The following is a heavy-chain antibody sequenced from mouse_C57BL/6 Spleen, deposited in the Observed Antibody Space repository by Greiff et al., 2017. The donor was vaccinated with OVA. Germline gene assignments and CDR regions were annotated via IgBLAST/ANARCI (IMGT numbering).Heavy chain of an antibody. D-gene: IGHD1-1*01. J-gene: IGHJ4*01. CDR3: ARWYYGNYYAMDY. CDR1: GFTFSDYG. CDR2: ISSGSSTI. Sequence: EVQRVESGGGLVKPGGSLKLSCAASGFTFSDYGMHWVRQAPEKGLEWVAYISSGSSTIYYADTVKGRFTISRDNAKNTLFLQMTSLRSEDTAMYYCARWYYGNYYAMDYWGQGTSVTVSS. V-gene: IGHV5-17*01.